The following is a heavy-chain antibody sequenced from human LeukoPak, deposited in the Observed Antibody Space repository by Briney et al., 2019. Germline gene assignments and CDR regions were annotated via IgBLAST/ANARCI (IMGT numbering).Heavy chain of an antibody. J-gene: IGHJ4*02. D-gene: IGHD6-19*01. Sequence: GGSLTLSCAASGSTFSSHWMHWVRQAPGEGLVRVSRINSDGSSTSYADSVKGRFTISRDNAKNTLYLQMNSLRAEDTAVYYCARGLSSGWVWGQGTLVTVSS. V-gene: IGHV3-74*01. CDR3: ARGLSSGWV. CDR2: INSDGSST. CDR1: GSTFSSHW.